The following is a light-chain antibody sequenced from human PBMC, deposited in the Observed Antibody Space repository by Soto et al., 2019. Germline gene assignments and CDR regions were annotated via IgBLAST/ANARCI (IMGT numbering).Light chain of an antibody. CDR2: DAS. CDR1: QSVSSY. J-gene: IGKJ1*01. V-gene: IGKV3-11*01. Sequence: EIVLTQSPATLSLSPGERATLSCRASQSVSSYLAWYQQKPGQAPRLLIYDASNRSTGIPARFSGSGSGTDFTLTIRSLDPEDFAVYYCQQRSNWPPTFGQGTKVEIK. CDR3: QQRSNWPPT.